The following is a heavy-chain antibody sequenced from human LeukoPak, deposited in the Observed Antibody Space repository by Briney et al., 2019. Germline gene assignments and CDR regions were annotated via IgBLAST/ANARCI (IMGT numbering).Heavy chain of an antibody. Sequence: GASVKVSCKASGGTFSSYAISWVRQAPGQGLEWMGGIIPIFGTANYAQKFQGGVTITTDESTSTAYMELSSLRSEDTAVYYCASRSDPHGYYYYYYMDVWGKGTTVTVSS. J-gene: IGHJ6*03. CDR1: GGTFSSYA. CDR3: ASRSDPHGYYYYYYMDV. V-gene: IGHV1-69*05. CDR2: IIPIFGTA.